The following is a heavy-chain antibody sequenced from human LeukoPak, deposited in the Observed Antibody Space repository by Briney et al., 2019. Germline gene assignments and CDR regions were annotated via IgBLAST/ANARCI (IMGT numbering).Heavy chain of an antibody. D-gene: IGHD6-13*01. CDR1: GFTFSSYA. CDR3: AKVPSSSWYVGPYFDY. J-gene: IGHJ4*02. CDR2: ISGSGGST. Sequence: GGSLRLSCAASGFTFSSYAMSWVRQAPGKGLECVSAISGSGGSTYYADSVKGRFTISRDNSKNTLYLQMNSLRAEDTAVYYCAKVPSSSWYVGPYFDYWGQGTLVTVSS. V-gene: IGHV3-23*01.